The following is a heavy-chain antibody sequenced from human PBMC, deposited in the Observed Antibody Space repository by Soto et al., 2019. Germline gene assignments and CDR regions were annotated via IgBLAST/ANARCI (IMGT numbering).Heavy chain of an antibody. J-gene: IGHJ6*02. CDR2: ISGHNGDT. V-gene: IGHV1-18*01. D-gene: IGHD3-10*01. Sequence: GASVKVSCKASGGTFSSYAISWVRQAPGQGLEWMGWISGHNGDTKYVQKFQGRVSMTTDTSTSTASMELRSLRSDDTAVYYCARSGSMPYYYYGMDVWGQGTTVTVSS. CDR1: GGTFSSYA. CDR3: ARSGSMPYYYYGMDV.